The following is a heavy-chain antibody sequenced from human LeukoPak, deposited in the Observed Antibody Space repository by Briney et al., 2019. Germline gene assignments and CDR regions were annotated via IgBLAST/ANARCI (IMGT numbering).Heavy chain of an antibody. D-gene: IGHD2-2*01. Sequence: GGPLRLSCVASGFTFSDYYMSWIRQAPRKGLEWVSYISSSGSTIYYADSVKGRFTISRDNAKNSLYLQMNSLRAEDTAVYYCARDRGSSGNWFDPWGQGTLVTVSS. CDR1: GFTFSDYY. CDR3: ARDRGSSGNWFDP. V-gene: IGHV3-11*04. J-gene: IGHJ5*02. CDR2: ISSSGSTI.